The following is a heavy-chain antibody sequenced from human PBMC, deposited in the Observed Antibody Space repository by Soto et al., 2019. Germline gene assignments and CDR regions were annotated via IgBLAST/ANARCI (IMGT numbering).Heavy chain of an antibody. Sequence: QVQLQQWGAGLLKPSETLSLTCAVYGGSFSGYYWSWIRQPPGKGLEWIGEINHSGSTNYNPSLKRRVTISVDTSKNQFSLKLSSVTAADTAVYYCARIGDMVRGVIIKRHFDYWGQGTLVTVSS. J-gene: IGHJ4*02. D-gene: IGHD3-10*01. V-gene: IGHV4-34*01. CDR2: INHSGST. CDR1: GGSFSGYY. CDR3: ARIGDMVRGVIIKRHFDY.